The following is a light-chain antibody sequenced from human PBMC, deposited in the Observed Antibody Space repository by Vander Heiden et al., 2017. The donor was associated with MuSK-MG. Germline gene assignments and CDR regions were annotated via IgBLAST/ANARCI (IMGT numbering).Light chain of an antibody. CDR3: QQYDNLPLT. V-gene: IGKV1-33*01. CDR1: QDISNY. Sequence: DIQMTQSPSSLSASVGDRVTITCQASQDISNYLNWYQQKPGKAPKLLIYDASNLEKGVPSRFSGSGSGTDFTFTISSLQPEDSATYYCQQYDNLPLTFGGGTKVEIK. J-gene: IGKJ4*01. CDR2: DAS.